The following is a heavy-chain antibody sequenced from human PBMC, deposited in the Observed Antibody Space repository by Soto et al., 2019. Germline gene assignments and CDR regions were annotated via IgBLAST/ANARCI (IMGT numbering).Heavy chain of an antibody. J-gene: IGHJ4*02. Sequence: LSLTCAVYGGSFSGYSWSWIRQPPGKGPEWIGEVYHSGSSNYNPSLKSRVTISVDTSKKQFSLKLSSVTAADTAVYHCARVADSSGYYHLDYWGQGTLVTVSS. D-gene: IGHD3-22*01. CDR3: ARVADSSGYYHLDY. CDR2: VYHSGSS. V-gene: IGHV4-34*01. CDR1: GGSFSGYS.